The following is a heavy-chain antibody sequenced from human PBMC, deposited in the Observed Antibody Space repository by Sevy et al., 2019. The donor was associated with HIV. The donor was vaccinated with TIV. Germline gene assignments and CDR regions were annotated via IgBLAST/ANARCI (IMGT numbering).Heavy chain of an antibody. CDR3: TTGFYYYDSSGYYY. Sequence: GGSLRLSCAASGFTFSNAWMSWVRQAPGKGLERVGRIKSKTDGGTTDYAAPVKGRFTISRDDSKNTLYLQMNSLKTEDTAVYYCTTGFYYYDSSGYYYWGQGTLVTVSS. J-gene: IGHJ4*02. V-gene: IGHV3-15*01. D-gene: IGHD3-22*01. CDR2: IKSKTDGGTT. CDR1: GFTFSNAW.